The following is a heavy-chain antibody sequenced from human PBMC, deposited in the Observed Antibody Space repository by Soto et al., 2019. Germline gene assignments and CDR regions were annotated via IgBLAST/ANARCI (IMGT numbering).Heavy chain of an antibody. CDR2: IDYSGST. D-gene: IGHD5-18*01. V-gene: IGHV4-61*03. CDR1: VDSVSDGSYY. J-gene: IGHJ4*02. CDR3: ARDISGYSRALEY. Sequence: SETLSLTCTFSVDSVSDGSYYCTWVRQPPGKGLEWIGYIDYSGSTNYNPSLKSRVTMSVDTSNNHFSLKLNSVTGADTAVYYCARDISGYSRALEYWGQGTLVAVSS.